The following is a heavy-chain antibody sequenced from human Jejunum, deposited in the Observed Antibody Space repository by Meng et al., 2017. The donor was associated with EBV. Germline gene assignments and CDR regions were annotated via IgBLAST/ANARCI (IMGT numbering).Heavy chain of an antibody. CDR1: GGSITSTNW. V-gene: IGHV4-4*02. Sequence: VPLEELGPGAGKPSGTPSLTWAVSGGSITSTNWWSWVRQPPGKGLEWIGEIHHSGRTNYNPSLKSRVTISVDKSKNQFSLELSSVTAADTAVYFCASVGYYDSSGYFTDYWGQGTLVTVSS. CDR2: IHHSGRT. CDR3: ASVGYYDSSGYFTDY. J-gene: IGHJ4*02. D-gene: IGHD3-22*01.